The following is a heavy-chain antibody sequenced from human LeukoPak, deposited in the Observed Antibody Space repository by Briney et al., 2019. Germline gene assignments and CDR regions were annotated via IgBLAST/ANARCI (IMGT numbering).Heavy chain of an antibody. CDR2: ISAYNGNT. D-gene: IGHD2-15*01. CDR3: ARAPGIVVVVAAID. Sequence: ASVKVSCKASGYTFTSYGISWVRQAPGQGLEWMGWISAYNGNTNYAQKLQGRVTMTTDTSTSTAYIELRSLRSDDTAVYYCARAPGIVVVVAAIDWGQGTLVTVSS. J-gene: IGHJ4*02. CDR1: GYTFTSYG. V-gene: IGHV1-18*01.